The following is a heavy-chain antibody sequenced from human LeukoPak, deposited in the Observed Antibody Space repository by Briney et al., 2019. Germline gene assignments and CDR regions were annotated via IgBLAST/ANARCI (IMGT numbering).Heavy chain of an antibody. D-gene: IGHD3-22*01. J-gene: IGHJ4*02. CDR1: GYSFTTYW. Sequence: GESLKISCEGSGYSFTTYWIGWVRQMPGKGLEWMGIIYPGDSDTRYNPSFQGQVTISADKSISTAYLQWSSLKASDTAMYYCARLYDSTRNYFDYWGQGTLVTVSS. CDR2: IYPGDSDT. V-gene: IGHV5-51*01. CDR3: ARLYDSTRNYFDY.